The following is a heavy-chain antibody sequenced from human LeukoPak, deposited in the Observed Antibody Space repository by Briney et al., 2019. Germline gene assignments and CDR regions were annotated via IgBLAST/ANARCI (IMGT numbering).Heavy chain of an antibody. V-gene: IGHV4-61*02. D-gene: IGHD3-10*01. J-gene: IGHJ5*02. Sequence: SETLSLTCTVSGGSISSGSYYWSRIRQPAGKGLEWIGRIYTSGSTNYNPSLKSRVTISVDTSKNQFSLKLSSVTAADTAVYYCAREIMVRGEWWFDPWGQGTLVTVSS. CDR3: AREIMVRGEWWFDP. CDR1: GGSISSGSYY. CDR2: IYTSGST.